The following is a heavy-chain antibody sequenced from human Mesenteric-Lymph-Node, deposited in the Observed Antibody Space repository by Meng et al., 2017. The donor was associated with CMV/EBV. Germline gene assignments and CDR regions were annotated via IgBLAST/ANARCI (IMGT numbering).Heavy chain of an antibody. V-gene: IGHV3-30-3*01. CDR2: ISYDGHNK. Sequence: GESLKISCAASGFIFSSYAMHWVRQAPGKGLEWVALISYDGHNKYYSDSVKGRFTISRDSFKNTLYLQMNSLRAEDSAVYYCAKDPTEGRMLRGVIYYFDPWGQGTLVTVSS. CDR1: GFIFSSYA. D-gene: IGHD3-10*01. CDR3: AKDPTEGRMLRGVIYYFDP. J-gene: IGHJ5*02.